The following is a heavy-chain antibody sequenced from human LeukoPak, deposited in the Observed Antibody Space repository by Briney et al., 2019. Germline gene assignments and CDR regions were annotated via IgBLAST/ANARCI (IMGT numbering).Heavy chain of an antibody. CDR2: ISSSSSYI. V-gene: IGHV3-21*01. CDR3: ARDCIAVAGTCFHY. D-gene: IGHD6-19*01. Sequence: GGSLRLSCAASGFTFSSYSMNWVRQAPGKGLEWVSSISSSSSYIYYADSVKGRFTISRDNAKNSLYLQMNSLRAEDTAVYYCARDCIAVAGTCFHYWGQGTLVTVSS. J-gene: IGHJ4*02. CDR1: GFTFSSYS.